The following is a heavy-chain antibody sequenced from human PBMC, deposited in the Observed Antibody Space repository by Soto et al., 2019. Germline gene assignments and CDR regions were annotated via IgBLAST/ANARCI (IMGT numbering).Heavy chain of an antibody. J-gene: IGHJ4*02. CDR2: IIPIFGTA. CDR3: ARADYYDSSGYYYGAY. CDR1: GGTFSSYA. Sequence: QVKLVQSGAEVKKPGSSVKVSCKASGGTFSSYAISWVRQAPGQGLEWMGGIIPIFGTANYAQKFQGRVTITADESTSTAYMELSSLRPEDTAVYYCARADYYDSSGYYYGAYWGQGTLVTVSS. D-gene: IGHD3-22*01. V-gene: IGHV1-69*01.